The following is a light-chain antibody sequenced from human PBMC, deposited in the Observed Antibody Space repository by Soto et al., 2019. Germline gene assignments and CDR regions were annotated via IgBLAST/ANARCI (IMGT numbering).Light chain of an antibody. J-gene: IGKJ1*01. CDR1: QSISSW. CDR3: HQNYTHSLH. Sequence: DIQMTQSPSTLSASVGDRVTITCRASQSISSWLAWYQQKPGKAPKLLIYKASSLESGVPSRFSGSGSGTEFTLTISSLQPDYFTTSSSHQNYTHSLHVGHRTQLDSK. CDR2: KAS. V-gene: IGKV1-5*03.